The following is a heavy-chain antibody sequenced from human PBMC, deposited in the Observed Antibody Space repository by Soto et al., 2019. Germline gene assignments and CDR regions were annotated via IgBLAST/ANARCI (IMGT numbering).Heavy chain of an antibody. CDR1: GFTFSSYA. Sequence: EVQLLESGGDVVRPGGSLRLSCAASGFTFSSYAMGWVRQAPGKGLEWVAGVSRAGTYTFYADSVRGRFSISRDKSRHTVYLYMTALRGDDTAVYFCVKYTVPEDLGESWGQGPLVSVSS. V-gene: IGHV3-23*01. D-gene: IGHD3-16*01. CDR2: VSRAGTYT. J-gene: IGHJ5*02. CDR3: VKYTVPEDLGES.